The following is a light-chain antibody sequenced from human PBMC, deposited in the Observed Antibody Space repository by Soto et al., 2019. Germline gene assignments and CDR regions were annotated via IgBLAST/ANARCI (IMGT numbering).Light chain of an antibody. J-gene: IGKJ1*01. CDR3: MQSLQTPPWT. Sequence: DIVMTQSPLSLPVTPGEPASISCRSSQSLLQTNGYTYLDWYLQKPGQSPQLLIYLTSIRASGVPDRFSASGSGTEFTLKISKVEAEDVGVYYCMQSLQTPPWTFGPGTKVDIK. CDR1: QSLLQTNGYTY. V-gene: IGKV2-28*01. CDR2: LTS.